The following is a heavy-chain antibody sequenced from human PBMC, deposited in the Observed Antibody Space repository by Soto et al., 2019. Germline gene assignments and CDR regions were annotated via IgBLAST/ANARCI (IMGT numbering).Heavy chain of an antibody. Sequence: QLQLQESGPGLVKPSETLSLTCTVSGGYISSSSYFWGWIRQPPGKGLEWIGSMYYSGGTYYNPYLKSRVTISVDRSKNQFSRQMSSVTAAYTAVYYCARHGEWTIQSINWFDPWGQGTLVTVSS. D-gene: IGHD4-4*01. CDR3: ARHGEWTIQSINWFDP. V-gene: IGHV4-39*01. J-gene: IGHJ5*02. CDR2: MYYSGGT. CDR1: GGYISSSSYF.